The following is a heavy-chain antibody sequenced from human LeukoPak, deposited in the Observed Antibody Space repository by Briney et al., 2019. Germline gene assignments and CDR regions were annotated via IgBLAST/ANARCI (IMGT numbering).Heavy chain of an antibody. V-gene: IGHV1-8*03. CDR2: MNPNSGNT. J-gene: IGHJ5*02. Sequence: ASVKVSCKASGYTFTSYDINLVRQATGRGLEWMGWMNPNSGNTGYAQKFQGRVTITRNTSISTAYMELSSLRSEDTAVYYCARVTFRSNYGVRWFDPWGQGTLVTVSS. CDR1: GYTFTSYD. D-gene: IGHD4-11*01. CDR3: ARVTFRSNYGVRWFDP.